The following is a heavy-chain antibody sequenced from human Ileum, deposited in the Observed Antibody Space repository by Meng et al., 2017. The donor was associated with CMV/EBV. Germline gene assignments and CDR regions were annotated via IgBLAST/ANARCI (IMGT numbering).Heavy chain of an antibody. CDR3: ARTAKARTSYYDTYDY. Sequence: QITLKESGPTLVKPTQTLTLTCTFSGFSLTTTGVGVGWIRQPPGKALEWLAVVFWDGDKHYSPSVKGRLTIIKDTSKNVVFLTMTNMDPVDTGTYYCARTAKARTSYYDTYDYWGQGTLVTVSS. CDR1: GFSLTTTGVG. V-gene: IGHV2-5*02. J-gene: IGHJ4*02. CDR2: VFWDGDK. D-gene: IGHD3-16*01.